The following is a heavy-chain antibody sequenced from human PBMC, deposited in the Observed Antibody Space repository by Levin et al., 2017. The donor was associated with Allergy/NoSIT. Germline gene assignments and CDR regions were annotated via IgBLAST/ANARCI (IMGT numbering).Heavy chain of an antibody. J-gene: IGHJ3*02. Sequence: GESLKISCKASGYTFTGYYMHWVRQAPGQGLEWMGWINHNSGVTNFAQKFQGRVTMTRDTSISTAYMELGRLRSDDTAMYYCASRVAEGDLDIWGQGTMVTVSS. V-gene: IGHV1-2*02. D-gene: IGHD6-19*01. CDR1: GYTFTGYY. CDR2: INHNSGVT. CDR3: ASRVAEGDLDI.